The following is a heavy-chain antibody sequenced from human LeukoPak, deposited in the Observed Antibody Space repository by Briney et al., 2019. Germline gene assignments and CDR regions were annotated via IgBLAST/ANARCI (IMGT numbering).Heavy chain of an antibody. Sequence: GGSLRLSCTASGFTFGDYAMSWVRQAPGKGLEWVSVIYSGGSTYYADSVKGRFTISRDNSKNTLYLQMNSLRAEDTAVYYCAKAGAAAFYYYYGMDVWGQGTTVTVSS. V-gene: IGHV3-53*01. CDR2: IYSGGST. CDR1: GFTFGDYA. D-gene: IGHD6-13*01. J-gene: IGHJ6*02. CDR3: AKAGAAAFYYYYGMDV.